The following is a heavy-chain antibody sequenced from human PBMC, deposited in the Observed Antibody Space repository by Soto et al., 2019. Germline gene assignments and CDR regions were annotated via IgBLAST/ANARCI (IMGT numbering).Heavy chain of an antibody. V-gene: IGHV4-30-4*01. CDR2: IYYSGST. CDR1: GGSISSGDYY. CDR3: ASAQGYDRSGYYDRAYFQH. J-gene: IGHJ1*01. D-gene: IGHD3-22*01. Sequence: PSETLSLTCTVSGGSISSGDYYWSWIRQPPGKGLEWIGYIYYSGSTYYNPSLKSRVTISVDTSKNQFSLKLSSVTAADTAVYYCASAQGYDRSGYYDRAYFQHWGQGTLVTVSS.